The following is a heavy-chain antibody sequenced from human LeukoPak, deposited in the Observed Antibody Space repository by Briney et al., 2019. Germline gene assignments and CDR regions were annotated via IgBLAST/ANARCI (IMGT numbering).Heavy chain of an antibody. CDR1: GGTFSSYA. CDR2: IIPILGIA. CDR3: ARDYSSSWPAGDWFDP. Sequence: ASVKVSCKASGGTFSSYAISWVRQAPGQGLEWMGRIIPILGIANYAQKFQGRVTITADKSTSTAYMELISLRSEDTAVYYCARDYSSSWPAGDWFDPWGQGTLVTVSS. D-gene: IGHD6-13*01. V-gene: IGHV1-69*04. J-gene: IGHJ5*02.